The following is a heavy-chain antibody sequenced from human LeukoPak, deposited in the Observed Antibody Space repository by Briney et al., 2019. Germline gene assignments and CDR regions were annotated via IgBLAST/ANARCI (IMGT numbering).Heavy chain of an antibody. V-gene: IGHV4-38-2*01. CDR2: IYHSGST. D-gene: IGHD6-19*01. CDR3: ATRGFSQWPREDIDY. CDR1: GYSISSGYY. Sequence: SETLSLTCAVSGYSISSGYYWGWIRQPPGQGLEWIGSIYHSGSTYYNPSLKSRVTISVDTSKNQFSLKLSSVTAADTAVYYCATRGFSQWPREDIDYWGQGTLVTVSS. J-gene: IGHJ4*02.